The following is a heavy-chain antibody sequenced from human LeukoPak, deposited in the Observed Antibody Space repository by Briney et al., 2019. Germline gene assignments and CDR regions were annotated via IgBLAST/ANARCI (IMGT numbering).Heavy chain of an antibody. CDR2: IKKTGSET. V-gene: IGHV3-7*01. D-gene: IGHD2-15*01. J-gene: IGHJ4*02. CDR3: AREEGYCSGGNCYSYFDS. Sequence: GGSLRLSCAASGFTFNHFWMSWIRQAPGKGLEWVAYIKKTGSETYYVDSVKGRFTITRDNTRNSLFLQMYSLRAEDTAVYFCAREEGYCSGGNCYSYFDSWGQGTLVTVSA. CDR1: GFTFNHFW.